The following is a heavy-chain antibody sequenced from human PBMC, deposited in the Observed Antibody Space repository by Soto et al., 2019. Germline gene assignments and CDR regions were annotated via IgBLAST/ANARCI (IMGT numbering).Heavy chain of an antibody. J-gene: IGHJ5*02. D-gene: IGHD5-12*01. V-gene: IGHV1-8*01. CDR2: MNPNSGNT. Sequence: QVQLVQSGAEVKKPGASVKVSCKASGYTFTSYDINWVRQATGQGLEWMGWMNPNSGNTGYAQKFQGRVTMTRNTSISTAYMELSSLRSEDTAVYYCVRGTGLGYSGYDFPNWFDPWGQGTLVTVSS. CDR3: VRGTGLGYSGYDFPNWFDP. CDR1: GYTFTSYD.